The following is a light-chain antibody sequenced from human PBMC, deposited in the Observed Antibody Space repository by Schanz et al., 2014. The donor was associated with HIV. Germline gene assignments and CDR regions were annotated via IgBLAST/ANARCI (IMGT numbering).Light chain of an antibody. CDR2: QAS. V-gene: IGKV1-5*03. CDR1: QTIGRL. Sequence: IQMTQSPSTVSASVGDRVTITCRASQTIGRLMAWYQQKPGRAPKLLIYQASTLETGVPSRFSGSGSGTSFTLTITSLQPDDFATYYCQQYNSYSWTFGQGTKVEVK. CDR3: QQYNSYSWT. J-gene: IGKJ1*01.